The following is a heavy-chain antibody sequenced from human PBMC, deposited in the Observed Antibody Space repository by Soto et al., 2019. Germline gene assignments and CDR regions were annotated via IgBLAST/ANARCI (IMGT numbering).Heavy chain of an antibody. D-gene: IGHD3-10*02. CDR3: TTDQITMSPFDY. Sequence: EVQLVESGGGLVKPGGSLRLSCVASGFTFSNAWMSWVRQAPGKGLEWVGRIKSKTDGGTTDYAAPVKGRFTISRDDSKNTLYLQMNSLKTEDTAVYYCTTDQITMSPFDYWGQGTLVTVSS. V-gene: IGHV3-15*01. CDR2: IKSKTDGGTT. CDR1: GFTFSNAW. J-gene: IGHJ4*02.